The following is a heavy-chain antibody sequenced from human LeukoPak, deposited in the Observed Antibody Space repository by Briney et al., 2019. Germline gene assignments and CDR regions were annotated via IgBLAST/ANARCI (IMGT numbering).Heavy chain of an antibody. Sequence: GGSLRLSCAASGFTIGPYAMYWVRQGPGRGLEWVSVIKADGSGTFYSDSVRGRFTTSRDNSKNSLYLQMSSLTSDDTALYYCATWAFYHNLDVWGQGTTVAVSS. V-gene: IGHV3-43*02. CDR2: IKADGSGT. CDR3: ATWAFYHNLDV. D-gene: IGHD2/OR15-2a*01. J-gene: IGHJ6*02. CDR1: GFTIGPYA.